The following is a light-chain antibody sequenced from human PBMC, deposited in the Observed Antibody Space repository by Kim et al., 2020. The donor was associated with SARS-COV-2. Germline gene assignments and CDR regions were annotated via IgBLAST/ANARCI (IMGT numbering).Light chain of an antibody. CDR3: QSFDTSMSAWE. CDR1: SSNIGADYD. Sequence: QRVTISCAGSSSNIGADYDVHWFQHLPGTAPKVLIYGNTNRPSGVPDRFSGSKSGTSASLAITGLQAEDEADYYCQSFDTSMSAWEFGGGTKVTVL. J-gene: IGLJ3*02. V-gene: IGLV1-40*01. CDR2: GNT.